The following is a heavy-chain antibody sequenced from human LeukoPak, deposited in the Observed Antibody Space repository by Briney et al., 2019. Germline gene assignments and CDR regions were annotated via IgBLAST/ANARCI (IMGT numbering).Heavy chain of an antibody. Sequence: GGSLRLSCTASGFSFGDYAMSWFRQAPGKGLEWVGFISSKAYGGTTEYAASVKGRFTISRDDSKSIAYLQMDSLKTEDTAVYYCTRDRITMVWGVIGPYYFDYWGQGTLVTVSS. CDR3: TRDRITMVWGVIGPYYFDY. J-gene: IGHJ4*02. V-gene: IGHV3-49*03. CDR1: GFSFGDYA. D-gene: IGHD3-10*01. CDR2: ISSKAYGGTT.